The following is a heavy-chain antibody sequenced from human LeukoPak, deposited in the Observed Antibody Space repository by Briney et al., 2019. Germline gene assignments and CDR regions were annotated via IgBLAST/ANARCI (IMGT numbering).Heavy chain of an antibody. CDR3: ARYCSTTTCYVDGSDY. Sequence: GGSLRLSCAASGFTLSSYAMNWVRQAPGKGLEWISYISSSSTTIYYSASVKGRFTVSRDNAKNSLYLQMNSLGAEDTAVYYCARYCSTTTCYVDGSDYWGQGTLVTVSS. J-gene: IGHJ4*02. D-gene: IGHD2-2*01. CDR1: GFTLSSYA. CDR2: ISSSSTTI. V-gene: IGHV3-48*01.